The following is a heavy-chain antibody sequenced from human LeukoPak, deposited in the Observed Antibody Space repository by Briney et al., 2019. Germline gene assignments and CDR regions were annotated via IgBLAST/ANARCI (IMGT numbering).Heavy chain of an antibody. CDR1: GFTFSSYA. CDR2: ISSNGGST. CDR3: ATGGDYPSPLLSD. V-gene: IGHV3-64*01. Sequence: GGSLRLPCAASGFTFSSYAMHWVRQAPGKGLEYVSAISSNGGSTYYANSVKGRFTISRDNSKNTLYLQMGSLRAEDMAVYYCATGGDYPSPLLSDWGQGTLVTVSS. D-gene: IGHD4-17*01. J-gene: IGHJ4*02.